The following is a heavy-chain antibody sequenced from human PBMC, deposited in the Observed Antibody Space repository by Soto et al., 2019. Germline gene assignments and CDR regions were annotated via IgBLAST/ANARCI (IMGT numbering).Heavy chain of an antibody. D-gene: IGHD2-15*01. J-gene: IGHJ4*02. V-gene: IGHV3-13*04. CDR1: GVTFSKFD. CDR2: IGISGDT. CDR3: ARGQEVGAHFFDS. Sequence: GGSLRLSCDASGVTFSKFDMHWVRQPTGKGLEWVSTIGISGDTYYAVSVKGRFTISRDNAKNSLSLQMNSLRAGDTALYFCARGQEVGAHFFDSWGKGPQVTVSS.